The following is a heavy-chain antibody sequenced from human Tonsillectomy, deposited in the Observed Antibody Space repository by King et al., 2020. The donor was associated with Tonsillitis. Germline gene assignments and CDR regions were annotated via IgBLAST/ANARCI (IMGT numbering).Heavy chain of an antibody. V-gene: IGHV3-30*18. CDR3: AKVRAMVRGVIITSHYYYYGMDV. CDR2: ISYDGSDK. J-gene: IGHJ6*02. CDR1: GFTFSNFG. Sequence: VQLVESGGGVVQPGRSLRLSCTASGFTFSNFGMHWVRQAPGKGLEWVAVISYDGSDKYYADSVKGRFTISRDNSKNTLYLQMNSLRAEETAVYYCAKVRAMVRGVIITSHYYYYGMDVWGQGTTVTVSS. D-gene: IGHD3-10*01.